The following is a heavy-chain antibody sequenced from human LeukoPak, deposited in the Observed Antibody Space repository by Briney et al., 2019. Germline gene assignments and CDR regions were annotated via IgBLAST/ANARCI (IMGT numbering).Heavy chain of an antibody. Sequence: SETLSLTCTVSGGSISSYYWSWIRQPPEKGLEWIGYIYYSGSTKYNPSLKSRVTISVDTSKNQFSLKLSSVTAADTAVYYCARDVRGSDAFDIWGQGTMVTVSS. J-gene: IGHJ3*02. CDR1: GGSISSYY. CDR3: ARDVRGSDAFDI. CDR2: IYYSGST. V-gene: IGHV4-59*01. D-gene: IGHD3-10*02.